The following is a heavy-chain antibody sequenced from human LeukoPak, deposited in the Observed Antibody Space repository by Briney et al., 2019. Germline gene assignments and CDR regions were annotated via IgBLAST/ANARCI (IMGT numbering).Heavy chain of an antibody. CDR2: IYTSGST. CDR3: ARGAVSRYFDWLPNYYYYYYMDV. V-gene: IGHV4-61*02. J-gene: IGHJ6*03. CDR1: GGSISSGSYY. Sequence: SETLSLTCTVSGGSISSGSYYWSWIRQPAGKGLEWIGRIYTSGSTNYNPSLKSRVTISVDTSKNQFSLKLSSVTAADTAVYYCARGAVSRYFDWLPNYYYYYYMDVWGKGTTVTISS. D-gene: IGHD3-9*01.